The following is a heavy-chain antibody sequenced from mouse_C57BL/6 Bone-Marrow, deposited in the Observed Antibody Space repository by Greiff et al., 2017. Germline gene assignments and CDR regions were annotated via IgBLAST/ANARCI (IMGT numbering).Heavy chain of an antibody. J-gene: IGHJ3*01. CDR1: GYTFTSYW. CDR3: ARRGYGSSFLAY. CDR2: IDPSDSET. V-gene: IGHV1-52*01. Sequence: QVQLQQPGAELVRPGSSVKLSCKASGYTFTSYWMHWVKQRPIQGLEWIGNIDPSDSETHYNQKFKDKATLTVDKSSSTAYMQLSSLTSEDSAVYYCARRGYGSSFLAYWGQGTLVTVSA. D-gene: IGHD1-1*01.